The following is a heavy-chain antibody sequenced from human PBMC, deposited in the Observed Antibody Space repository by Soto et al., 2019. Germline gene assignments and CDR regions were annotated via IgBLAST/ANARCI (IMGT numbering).Heavy chain of an antibody. Sequence: WGSLRLSCSASGFTFSSYGMHWFRQAPGKGLEWVAVIWYDGSNKYYADSVKGRFTISRDNSKNTLYLQMNSLRAEDTAVYYCARDHLATGFLGYFDYWGQGTLVTVSS. CDR1: GFTFSSYG. J-gene: IGHJ4*02. CDR2: IWYDGSNK. V-gene: IGHV3-33*01. D-gene: IGHD6-13*01. CDR3: ARDHLATGFLGYFDY.